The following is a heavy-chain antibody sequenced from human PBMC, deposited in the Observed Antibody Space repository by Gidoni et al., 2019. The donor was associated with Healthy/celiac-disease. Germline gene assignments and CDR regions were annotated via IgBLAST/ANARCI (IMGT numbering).Heavy chain of an antibody. CDR1: GFTFSSYA. Sequence: EVQLLESGGGLVQTGGSLRLSCASSGFTFSSYAMSWVRQAPGTGLDGVSAIRGSGGSTYYADSVKGRFPISRDKSKNTLYLQMNSLSAEDTAVYYCAKDFYYDRSGYYTPFDYWGQGTLVTVSS. CDR2: IRGSGGST. J-gene: IGHJ4*02. D-gene: IGHD3-22*01. V-gene: IGHV3-23*01. CDR3: AKDFYYDRSGYYTPFDY.